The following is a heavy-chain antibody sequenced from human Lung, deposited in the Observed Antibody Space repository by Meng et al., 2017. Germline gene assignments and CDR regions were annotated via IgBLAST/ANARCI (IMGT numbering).Heavy chain of an antibody. J-gene: IGHJ4*02. CDR2: TAATDGGT. V-gene: IGHV3-23*01. CDR1: GVTGSNYA. CDR3: ARGTRVSCTGVICYPFDF. D-gene: IGHD2-8*02. Sequence: EVQRLESGGGWGQRGGALRLSVSASGVTGSNYAMSWVRQAPEKGLEWVSATAATDGGTYQAASVRGRFTISRDNSKNTLSLQMNSLRADDTAIYYCARGTRVSCTGVICYPFDFWGQGTLVTVSS.